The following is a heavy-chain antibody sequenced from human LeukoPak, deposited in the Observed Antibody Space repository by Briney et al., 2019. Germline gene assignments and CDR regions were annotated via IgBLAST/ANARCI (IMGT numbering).Heavy chain of an antibody. CDR2: ISAYNGNT. V-gene: IGHV1-18*01. J-gene: IGHJ6*02. CDR3: ARDRQQLDVGFYYYYYGMDV. CDR1: GYTFTSYG. D-gene: IGHD6-13*01. Sequence: GASVTVSCTASGYTFTSYGISWVRQAPGQGLEWMGWISAYNGNTNYAQKLQGRVTMTTDTSTSTAYMELRSLRSDDTAVYYCARDRQQLDVGFYYYYYGMDVWGQGTTVTVSS.